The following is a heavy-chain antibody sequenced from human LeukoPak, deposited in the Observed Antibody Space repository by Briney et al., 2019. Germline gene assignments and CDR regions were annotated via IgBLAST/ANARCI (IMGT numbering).Heavy chain of an antibody. CDR1: GGSISSGDYY. CDR2: IYYSGST. J-gene: IGHJ3*02. D-gene: IGHD2-2*02. Sequence: PSQTLSLTCTVSGGSISSGDYYWSWIRQPPGKGLERIGYIYYSGSTYYNPSLKSRVTISVDTSKNQFSLKLSSVTAADTAVYYCATYCSSTSCYSRYAFDIWGQGTMVTVSS. V-gene: IGHV4-30-4*08. CDR3: ATYCSSTSCYSRYAFDI.